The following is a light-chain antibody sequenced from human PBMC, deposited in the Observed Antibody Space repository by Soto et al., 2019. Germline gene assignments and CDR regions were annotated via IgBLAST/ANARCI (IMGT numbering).Light chain of an antibody. CDR3: MIWHSSAWV. CDR2: YKSDSDK. CDR1: SGINVGTYR. Sequence: QLVLIQPSSLSASPGASASLTCTLRSGINVGTYRIYWYQQKPGSPPQYLLRYKSDSDKQQGSGVPSRFSGSKDASANAGILLISGLQSEDEADYHCMIWHSSAWVFGGGTKVTVL. J-gene: IGLJ3*02. V-gene: IGLV5-45*03.